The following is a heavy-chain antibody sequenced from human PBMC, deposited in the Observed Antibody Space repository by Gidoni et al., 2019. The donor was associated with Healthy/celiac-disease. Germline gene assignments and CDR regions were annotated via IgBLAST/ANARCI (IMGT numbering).Heavy chain of an antibody. D-gene: IGHD6-13*01. V-gene: IGHV3-9*01. J-gene: IGHJ6*03. Sequence: EVQLVESGGGLVQPGRSLRLSCAASGFTFDDYAMPWVRQAPGKGLECVSGISWNSGSIGYADSVKGRFTISRDNAKNSLYLQMNSLRAEDTALYYCAKDIYSSSWYPPGYYYYYMDVWGKGTTVTVSS. CDR2: ISWNSGSI. CDR3: AKDIYSSSWYPPGYYYYYMDV. CDR1: GFTFDDYA.